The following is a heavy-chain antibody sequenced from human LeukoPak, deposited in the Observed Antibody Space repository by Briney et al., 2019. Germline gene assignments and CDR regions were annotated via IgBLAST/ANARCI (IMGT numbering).Heavy chain of an antibody. V-gene: IGHV1-3*01. J-gene: IGHJ4*02. CDR1: GYTFTSYA. D-gene: IGHD7-27*01. Sequence: ASVKVSCKASGYTFTSYAMHWVRQAPGQRLEWMGWTNAGNGNTKYSQKFQGRVTITRDTSASTAYMELSSLRSEDTAVYYCARDKSFWGIDYWGQGTLVTVSS. CDR2: TNAGNGNT. CDR3: ARDKSFWGIDY.